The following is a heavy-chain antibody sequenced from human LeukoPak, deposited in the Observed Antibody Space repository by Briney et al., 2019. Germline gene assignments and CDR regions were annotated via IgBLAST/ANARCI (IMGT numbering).Heavy chain of an antibody. CDR2: ISSSSSYI. V-gene: IGHV3-21*01. Sequence: GGSLRLSCAASGFTFSSYSMNWVRQAPGKGLEWVSSISSSSSYIYSADSVKGRFTISRDNAKNSLYLQMNSLRAEDTAVYYCARDSRITKKADYWGQGTLVTVSS. CDR3: ARDSRITKKADY. J-gene: IGHJ4*02. CDR1: GFTFSSYS. D-gene: IGHD1-20*01.